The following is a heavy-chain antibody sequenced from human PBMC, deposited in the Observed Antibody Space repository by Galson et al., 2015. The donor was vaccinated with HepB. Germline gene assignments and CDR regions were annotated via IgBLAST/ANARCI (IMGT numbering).Heavy chain of an antibody. CDR1: GFSFNIYW. Sequence: SLRLSCAASGFSFNIYWMSWVRQAPGKGPQWVANVKPDGTEKYYVDSVKGRFTISRDNARNSLYLQMSSLRAEDTAVYYCARDGAPNFYMDVWGKGTTVTVSS. D-gene: IGHD3-16*01. V-gene: IGHV3-7*01. CDR3: ARDGAPNFYMDV. J-gene: IGHJ6*03. CDR2: VKPDGTEK.